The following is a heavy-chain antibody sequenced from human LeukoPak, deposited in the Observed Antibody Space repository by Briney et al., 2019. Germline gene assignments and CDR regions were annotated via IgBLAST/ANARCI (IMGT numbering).Heavy chain of an antibody. D-gene: IGHD3-22*01. J-gene: IGHJ4*02. CDR3: ARGLDYYDSSGHLDY. CDR2: IIPILGIA. CDR1: GYTFTSYG. Sequence: SVKVSCKASGYTFTSYGISWVRQAPGQGLEWMGRIIPILGIANYAQKFQGRVTITADKSTSTAYMELSSLRSEDTAVYYCARGLDYYDSSGHLDYWGQGTLVTVSS. V-gene: IGHV1-69*04.